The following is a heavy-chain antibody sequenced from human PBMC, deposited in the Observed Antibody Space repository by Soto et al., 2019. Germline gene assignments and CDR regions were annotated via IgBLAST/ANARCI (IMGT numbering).Heavy chain of an antibody. CDR1: GFTFRGYN. D-gene: IGHD2-2*01. CDR3: ARGGPACSSTSCPFDY. CDR2: ISSGSSYA. V-gene: IGHV3-21*01. Sequence: EVQLVESGGGLVKPGGSLRLSCAASGFTFRGYNMNWVRQAPGKGLEWVSSISSGSSYAHYADSVKGRFTISRDNTRNSLYQQINSLRAEDTAVYCCARGGPACSSTSCPFDYWGQGTLVTVSS. J-gene: IGHJ4*02.